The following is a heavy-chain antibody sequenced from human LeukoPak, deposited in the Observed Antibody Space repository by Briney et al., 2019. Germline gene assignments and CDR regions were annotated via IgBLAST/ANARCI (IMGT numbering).Heavy chain of an antibody. V-gene: IGHV3-21*01. CDR2: ISSSSSYI. Sequence: KAGGSLRLSCAASGSTFSSYSMNWVHQAPGKGLEWVSSISSSSSYIYYADSVKGRFTVSRDNAKNSLYLQMNSLRAEDTAVYYCARDGGATYYYDSSGYYYDYWGQGTLVTVSS. D-gene: IGHD3-22*01. CDR1: GSTFSSYS. J-gene: IGHJ4*02. CDR3: ARDGGATYYYDSSGYYYDY.